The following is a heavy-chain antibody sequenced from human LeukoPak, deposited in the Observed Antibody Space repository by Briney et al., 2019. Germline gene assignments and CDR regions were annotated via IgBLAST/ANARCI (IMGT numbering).Heavy chain of an antibody. CDR3: ARYYGGNPGRPEYGMDV. CDR1: GFTVSSNY. D-gene: IGHD4-23*01. J-gene: IGHJ6*02. CDR2: IYSGGST. Sequence: GGSLRLSCAASGFTVSSNYMSWVREAPGEGVEWVSVIYSGGSTYYADSVKGRFTISRDNSKNTLYLQMNSLRAEDTAVYYCARYYGGNPGRPEYGMDVWRQGTTVTVSS. V-gene: IGHV3-66*01.